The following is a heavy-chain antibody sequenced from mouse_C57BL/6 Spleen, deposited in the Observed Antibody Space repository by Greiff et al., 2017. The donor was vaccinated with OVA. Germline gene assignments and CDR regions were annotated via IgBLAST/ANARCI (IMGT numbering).Heavy chain of an antibody. Sequence: EVKLMESGGGLVQPGGSLSLSCAASGFTFTDYYMSWVRQPPGTALEWLGFIRNKANGYTTEYSASVKGRFTISRDNSKSILYLQMNALRAEDSSSYYCARDDLNYAMDYWGQGTSVTVSS. CDR2: IRNKANGYTT. CDR1: GFTFTDYY. J-gene: IGHJ4*01. V-gene: IGHV7-3*01. CDR3: ARDDLNYAMDY.